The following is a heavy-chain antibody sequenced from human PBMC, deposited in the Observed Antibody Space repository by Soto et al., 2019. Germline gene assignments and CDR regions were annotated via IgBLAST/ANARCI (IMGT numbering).Heavy chain of an antibody. CDR1: GFTFSSYA. J-gene: IGHJ4*02. CDR2: ISASGGST. V-gene: IGHV3-23*01. D-gene: IGHD2-2*01. CDR3: AKDRYCSSTICYLDY. Sequence: EVQLLESGGGLVQPGGSLRLSCAASGFTFSSYAMSWVRQAPGKGLEWVSGISASGGSTYYADSVKGRFTISRDNSKNTLYLQMHSLRAEDTAVYSCAKDRYCSSTICYLDYWGQGTLVTVSS.